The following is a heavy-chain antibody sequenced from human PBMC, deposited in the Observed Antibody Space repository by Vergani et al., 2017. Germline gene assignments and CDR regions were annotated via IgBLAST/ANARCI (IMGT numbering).Heavy chain of an antibody. CDR3: ASICYGSGSYSLIYYYGLDV. CDR2: IIPILVTA. CDR1: VGTSSSYA. V-gene: IGHV1-69*13. D-gene: IGHD3-10*01. Sequence: QVQLVQSGPEVKKPGSSVKVSCKASVGTSSSYAISWVRQAPGQGLEWMGRIIPILVTANSAQKFQGRVTITADESTSTAYMELSSLRSEVTAVYYCASICYGSGSYSLIYYYGLDVWGQGTTVTVSS. J-gene: IGHJ6*02.